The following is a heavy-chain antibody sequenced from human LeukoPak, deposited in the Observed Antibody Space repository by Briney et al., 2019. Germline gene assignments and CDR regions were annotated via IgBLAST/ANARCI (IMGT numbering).Heavy chain of an antibody. CDR2: IYYSGST. J-gene: IGHJ4*02. CDR1: GGPISSGGYY. D-gene: IGHD2-2*01. Sequence: SQTLSLTCTVSGGPISSGGYYWSWIRQHPGKGLEWIGYIYYSGSTYYNPSLKSRVTISVDTSENQFSLKLSSVTAADTAVYYCARVEYQLLLADYWGQGTLVTVSS. CDR3: ARVEYQLLLADY. V-gene: IGHV4-31*03.